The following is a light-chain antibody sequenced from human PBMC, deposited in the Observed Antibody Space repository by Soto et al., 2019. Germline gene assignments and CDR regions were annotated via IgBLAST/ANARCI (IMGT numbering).Light chain of an antibody. V-gene: IGKV1-5*03. Sequence: DIQMTQSPATLSVSVGDRATITCRASQTISSWLAWYQQKPGKAPKLLIYEASTLKSGVPSRFSGSGSGTEFTLTICSLETDDFATYYCQHYLSYSEAFGQGTKVDIK. J-gene: IGKJ1*01. CDR1: QTISSW. CDR2: EAS. CDR3: QHYLSYSEA.